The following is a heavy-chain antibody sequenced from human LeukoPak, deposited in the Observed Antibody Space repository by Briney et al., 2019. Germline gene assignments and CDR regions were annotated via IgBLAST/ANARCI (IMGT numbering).Heavy chain of an antibody. CDR3: ARELGTIGRMIVAHDAFDI. CDR1: GFTFSSHA. Sequence: GRSLRLSCAASGFTFSSHAMDWVRQAPGKGLEWVAVMSNDGSNKYYADSVRGRFTISRDNSNNTLYLQMTRLSPEDTAVYYCARELGTIGRMIVAHDAFDIWGQGTMVAVSS. J-gene: IGHJ3*02. V-gene: IGHV3-30*04. CDR2: MSNDGSNK. D-gene: IGHD3-22*01.